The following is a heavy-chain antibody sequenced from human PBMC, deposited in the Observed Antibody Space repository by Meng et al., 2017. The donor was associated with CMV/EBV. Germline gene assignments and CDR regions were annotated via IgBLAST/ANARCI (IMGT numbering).Heavy chain of an antibody. D-gene: IGHD2-15*01. Sequence: FTGYGISWVRQAPGQGVEWMGWISAYNGDTNYAQKLQGRVTMTTDTSTSTAYMELRSLRSDDTAVYYCARRDLDCSGGSCYGGPFDYWGQGTLVTVSS. J-gene: IGHJ4*02. CDR3: ARRDLDCSGGSCYGGPFDY. V-gene: IGHV1-18*01. CDR1: FTGYG. CDR2: ISAYNGDT.